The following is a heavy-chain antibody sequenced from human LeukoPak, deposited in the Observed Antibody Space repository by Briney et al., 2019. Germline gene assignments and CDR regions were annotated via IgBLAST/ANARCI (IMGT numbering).Heavy chain of an antibody. CDR2: INNRSGGT. Sequence: ASVKVSCEASGYTFINYYIHWVRQAPGQGLDWMGVINNRSGGTTYAQKFQGRVTMTRDTSTSTAYMELSSLRSDDTAIYYCARDSDAFDIWGQGTMVTVSS. V-gene: IGHV1-46*01. CDR1: GYTFINYY. CDR3: ARDSDAFDI. J-gene: IGHJ3*02.